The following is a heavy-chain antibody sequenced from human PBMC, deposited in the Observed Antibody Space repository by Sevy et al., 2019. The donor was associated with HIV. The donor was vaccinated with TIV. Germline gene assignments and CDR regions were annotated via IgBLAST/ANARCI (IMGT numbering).Heavy chain of an antibody. CDR3: ARSKVGVGDAFDI. CDR1: GFTFSSHW. CDR2: LNYDGSYT. Sequence: GGSLRLSCAASGFTFSSHWMQWVRQAPGKGLVWVSRLNYDGSYTNYAYSVKGRFTISRDNAKSTLYLQMNSLRAEDTALYYCARSKVGVGDAFDIWGQGTMVTVSS. D-gene: IGHD3-16*01. V-gene: IGHV3-74*01. J-gene: IGHJ3*02.